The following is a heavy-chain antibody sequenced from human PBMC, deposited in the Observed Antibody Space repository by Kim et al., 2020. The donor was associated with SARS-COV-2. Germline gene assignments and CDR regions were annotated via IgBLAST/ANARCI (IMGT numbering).Heavy chain of an antibody. D-gene: IGHD6-13*01. CDR3: TRVPFYSSSWWDAVEI. CDR2: IRSNANSYAT. Sequence: GGSLRLSCAASGFTFSGSAMHWVRQASGKGLEWVGRIRSNANSYATAYAASVKGRFTISRDDSKNTAYLQMNSLNTEDTSVYYCTRVPFYSSSWWDAVEIWGQGTMVTVSS. J-gene: IGHJ3*02. V-gene: IGHV3-73*01. CDR1: GFTFSGSA.